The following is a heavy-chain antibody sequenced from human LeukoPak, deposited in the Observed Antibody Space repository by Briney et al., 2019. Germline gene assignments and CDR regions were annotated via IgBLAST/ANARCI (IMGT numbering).Heavy chain of an antibody. CDR2: IYPGDSDN. Sequence: GESLKISCKGSGYSFTNYWIAWVRQMPGKGLEWMGIIYPGDSDNRYSPSFQGQVTISADKPISTAYLQWSSLKASDTAIYYCARGFGYSSSYYRGFDYWGHGTLVTVSS. J-gene: IGHJ4*01. CDR1: GYSFTNYW. D-gene: IGHD6-13*01. V-gene: IGHV5-51*04. CDR3: ARGFGYSSSYYRGFDY.